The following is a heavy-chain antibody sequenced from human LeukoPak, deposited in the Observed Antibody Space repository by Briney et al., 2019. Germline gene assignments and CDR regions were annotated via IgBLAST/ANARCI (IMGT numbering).Heavy chain of an antibody. D-gene: IGHD4-17*01. J-gene: IGHJ4*02. CDR3: VRDPPHGDSRR. V-gene: IGHV3-66*01. CDR1: GFLVSSTY. Sequence: PGGSLRLSCAASGFLVSSTYMSWVRQAPGKGLEWVSIIETGGTTYDRDSVKGRFTISRDDSKNTLYLQMNILRAEDTAVYYCVRDPPHGDSRRGDQGTLVTVSS. CDR2: IETGGTT.